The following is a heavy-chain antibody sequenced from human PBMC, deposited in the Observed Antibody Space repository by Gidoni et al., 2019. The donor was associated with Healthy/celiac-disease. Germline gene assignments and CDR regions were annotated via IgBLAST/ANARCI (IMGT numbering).Heavy chain of an antibody. D-gene: IGHD3-10*01. V-gene: IGHV3-23*01. CDR3: AKGSGSGPYGGDAFDI. CDR1: GFTFSSYA. CDR2: ISGSGGST. J-gene: IGHJ3*02. Sequence: EVQLLESGGGLVQPGGSLRLSCAASGFTFSSYAMSWVRQAPGKGLDVVSAISGSGGSTYYADSVKGRFTISRDNSKNTLYLQMNSLRAEDTAVYYCAKGSGSGPYGGDAFDIWGQGTMVTVSS.